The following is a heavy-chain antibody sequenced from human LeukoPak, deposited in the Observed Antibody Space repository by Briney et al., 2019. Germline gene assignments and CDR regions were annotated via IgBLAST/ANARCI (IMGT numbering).Heavy chain of an antibody. D-gene: IGHD5-18*01. V-gene: IGHV3-7*03. Sequence: GGSLRLSCAASGFTFSTYWMTWVRQAPGKGLEWVANIKQDGSEKYYVDSVKGRFTISRDNAKNSLYLQMNSLRYEDTAGYYCASGSSYSVYWGRGTLVTVSS. CDR3: ASGSSYSVY. CDR1: GFTFSTYW. CDR2: IKQDGSEK. J-gene: IGHJ4*01.